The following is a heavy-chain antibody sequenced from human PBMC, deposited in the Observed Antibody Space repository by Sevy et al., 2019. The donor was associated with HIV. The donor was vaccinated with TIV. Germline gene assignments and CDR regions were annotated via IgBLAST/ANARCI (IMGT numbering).Heavy chain of an antibody. V-gene: IGHV3-23*01. J-gene: IGHJ3*02. Sequence: GSLRLSCAASGFSFSSYAMNWVRQAPGKGLEWVSTIFGSGDVTYYADSVKGRFTISRDKSKNTLYLQMHSLRAEDTAVYYCAGARYDTSGSFDAFDIWGQGTMVTVSS. CDR2: IFGSGDVT. CDR3: AGARYDTSGSFDAFDI. CDR1: GFSFSSYA. D-gene: IGHD3-22*01.